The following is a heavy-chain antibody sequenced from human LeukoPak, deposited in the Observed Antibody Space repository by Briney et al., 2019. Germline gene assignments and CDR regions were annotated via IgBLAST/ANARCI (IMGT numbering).Heavy chain of an antibody. CDR2: IWYDGSNK. CDR3: ARDLTGRNYFDY. V-gene: IGHV3-33*01. J-gene: IGHJ4*02. D-gene: IGHD3-9*01. CDR1: GFTFSSYG. Sequence: GGSLRLSGAASGFTFSSYGMHWVRQAPGKGLEWVAVIWYDGSNKYYADSVKGRFTISRDNSKNTLYLQMDSLRAEDTAVYYCARDLTGRNYFDYWGQGTLVTVSS.